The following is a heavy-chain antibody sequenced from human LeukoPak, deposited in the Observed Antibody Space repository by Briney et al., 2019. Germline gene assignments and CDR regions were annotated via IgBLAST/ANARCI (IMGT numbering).Heavy chain of an antibody. Sequence: GGSLRLSCVASGFTYSEYSMNWVRQAPGKGLEWVSSISSSSSYIYYADSVKGRFTISRDNAKNSLFLQMNSLRAEDTAVYYCARLPAYCSSTSCYYDYWGQGTLVTVSS. CDR2: ISSSSSYI. CDR3: ARLPAYCSSTSCYYDY. D-gene: IGHD2-2*01. V-gene: IGHV3-21*01. CDR1: GFTYSEYS. J-gene: IGHJ4*02.